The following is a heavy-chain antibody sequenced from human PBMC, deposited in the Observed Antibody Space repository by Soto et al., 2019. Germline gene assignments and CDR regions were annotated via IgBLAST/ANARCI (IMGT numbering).Heavy chain of an antibody. CDR3: ARDLGPYYYDSSGYYYDDRVRYYYYGMDV. Sequence: VKVSCKASGRPFSSYAISWVRQAPGQGLEWMGGIIPIFGTANYAQKFQGRVTITADESTSTAYMELSSLRSEDTAVYYCARDLGPYYYDSSGYYYDDRVRYYYYGMDVGGQGTTGTVAS. V-gene: IGHV1-69*13. J-gene: IGHJ6*02. CDR1: GRPFSSYA. D-gene: IGHD3-22*01. CDR2: IIPIFGTA.